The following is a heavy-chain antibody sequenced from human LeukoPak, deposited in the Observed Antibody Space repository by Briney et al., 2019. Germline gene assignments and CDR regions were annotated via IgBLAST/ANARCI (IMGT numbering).Heavy chain of an antibody. V-gene: IGHV3-9*01. CDR3: AKSSVRGVMDWFDP. D-gene: IGHD3-10*01. Sequence: GGSLRLSCAASGFTFDDYAMRWVRHAPGKGLEWVSGISWNSGSIVYADSVKGRFTISRDNANSSLYLQMNSLRAEDTALYYCAKSSVRGVMDWFDPWGQGTLVTVSS. CDR2: ISWNSGSI. J-gene: IGHJ5*02. CDR1: GFTFDDYA.